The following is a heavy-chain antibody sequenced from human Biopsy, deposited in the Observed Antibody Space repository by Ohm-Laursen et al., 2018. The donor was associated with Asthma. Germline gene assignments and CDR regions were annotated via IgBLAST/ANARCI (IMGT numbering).Heavy chain of an antibody. V-gene: IGHV3-9*01. CDR2: ISWNSATI. CDR1: GFKFDEYT. J-gene: IGHJ4*02. Sequence: SLRLSCAASGFKFDEYTMHWVRQAPGKGLEWVSGISWNSATIGYADSVEGRFTISRDNAKNSVLLHMDSLRPEDTAFYYCAKVRSDWVITESFDYWGQGVLVSVSS. CDR3: AKVRSDWVITESFDY. D-gene: IGHD3-22*01.